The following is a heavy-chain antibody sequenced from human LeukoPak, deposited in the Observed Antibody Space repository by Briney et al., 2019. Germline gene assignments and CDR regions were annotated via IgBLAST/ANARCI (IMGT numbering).Heavy chain of an antibody. D-gene: IGHD3-22*01. CDR2: ISYDDSNR. J-gene: IGHJ6*02. CDR1: GFTSRNYG. V-gene: IGHV3-30*03. Sequence: GGSLRLSCTASGFTSRNYGIHWVRQAPGKGLEWVAVISYDDSNRYYADSVKGRFTISRDNSKNTLYLQMNSLRAEDTAVYYCARGGADYFYDSSGYYDLYGLDVWGQGTTVTVSS. CDR3: ARGGADYFYDSSGYYDLYGLDV.